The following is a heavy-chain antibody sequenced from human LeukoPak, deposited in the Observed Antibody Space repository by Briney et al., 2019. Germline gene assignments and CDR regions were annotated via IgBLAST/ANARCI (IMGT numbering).Heavy chain of an antibody. CDR3: ARGVMAGGYPYFDA. CDR2: IYNSGST. D-gene: IGHD5-12*01. J-gene: IGHJ4*02. Sequence: SSETLSLTCTVSGGSISSYYWSWIRQPPGKGLEWIAYIYNSGSTNYNPSLRSRVTISVDTSRNQFSLKLTSVTAADTAVYFCARGVMAGGYPYFDAWGQGTLVSVSS. CDR1: GGSISSYY. V-gene: IGHV4-59*01.